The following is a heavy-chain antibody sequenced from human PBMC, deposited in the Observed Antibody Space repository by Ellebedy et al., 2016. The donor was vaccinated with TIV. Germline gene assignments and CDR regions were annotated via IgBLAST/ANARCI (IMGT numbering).Heavy chain of an antibody. D-gene: IGHD3-10*01. J-gene: IGHJ3*02. V-gene: IGHV4-59*08. CDR1: GGSISSYY. CDR2: IYYSGST. CDR3: ARRYYHDAFDI. Sequence: PSETLSLTCTVSGGSISSYYWSWIRQHPGKGLEWIGYIYYSGSTNYNPSLKSRVTISVDTSKNQFSLKLSSVTAADTAVYYCARRYYHDAFDIWGQGTMVTVSS.